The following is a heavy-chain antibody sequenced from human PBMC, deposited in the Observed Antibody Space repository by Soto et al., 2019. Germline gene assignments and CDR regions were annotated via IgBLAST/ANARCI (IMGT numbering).Heavy chain of an antibody. CDR1: GFTFSSYN. CDR2: ISSSSSYI. D-gene: IGHD5-12*01. J-gene: IGHJ6*02. Sequence: PGGSLRLSCAASGFTFSSYNMNWVRQAPGKGLEWVSSISSSSSYIYYADSVKGRFTISRDNAKNSLYLQMNSLRAEDTAVYCCASTRRDGYNNYYYYYGMDVWGQGTTVTVSS. CDR3: ASTRRDGYNNYYYYYGMDV. V-gene: IGHV3-21*01.